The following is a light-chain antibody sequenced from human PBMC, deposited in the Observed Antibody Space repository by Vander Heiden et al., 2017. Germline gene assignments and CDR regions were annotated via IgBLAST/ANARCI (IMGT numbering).Light chain of an antibody. CDR2: AAS. J-gene: IGKJ5*01. Sequence: DIQLTQSPSFLSASVGDRVTITCRASQGISSYLAWYQQKPEKAPKLLIYAASTLQSGVPSRFSGSGSGTEFTLTSSSLQPEDFATYCCQQLNSYPSTFGQGTRLEIK. V-gene: IGKV1-9*01. CDR1: QGISSY. CDR3: QQLNSYPST.